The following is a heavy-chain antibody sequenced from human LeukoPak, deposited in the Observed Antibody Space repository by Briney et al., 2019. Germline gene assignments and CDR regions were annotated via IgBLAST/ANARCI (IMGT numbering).Heavy chain of an antibody. V-gene: IGHV1-46*01. CDR1: GYTFTSYY. Sequence: ASVKVSCKASGYTFTSYYMHWVRQAPGQGLEWMGIINPSGGSTSYAQKFQGRVTMTRDTSTSTAYMELSSLRSEDTAVYYCAARGCSSTSCYRRRYFDYWGQGTLVTVSS. CDR2: INPSGGST. J-gene: IGHJ4*02. CDR3: AARGCSSTSCYRRRYFDY. D-gene: IGHD2-2*01.